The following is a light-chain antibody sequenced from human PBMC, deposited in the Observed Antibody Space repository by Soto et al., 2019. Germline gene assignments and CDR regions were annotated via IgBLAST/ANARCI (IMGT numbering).Light chain of an antibody. Sequence: NVLTQSPDTLSLSSGERATLSCRASQGVNNRLAWYQQKPGQAPRLLISGASNRATGIPDRFSGSGSATDFSLIISSLEPEDFALYFCQQYGTSPMTFGQGTRLEIK. J-gene: IGKJ5*01. V-gene: IGKV3-20*01. CDR3: QQYGTSPMT. CDR1: QGVNNR. CDR2: GAS.